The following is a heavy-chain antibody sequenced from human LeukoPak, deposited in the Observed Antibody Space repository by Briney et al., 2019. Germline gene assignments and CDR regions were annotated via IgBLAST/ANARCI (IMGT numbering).Heavy chain of an antibody. J-gene: IGHJ3*02. D-gene: IGHD6-13*01. Sequence: GASVKVSCKASGGIFSSYAISWVRQAPGQGLEWMGRIIPIFGTANYAQKFQGRVTITTDESTRTAYMELSSLRSEDTAVYYCARGWRLYSIPGDAFDIWGQGTMVTVSS. CDR1: GGIFSSYA. V-gene: IGHV1-69*05. CDR3: ARGWRLYSIPGDAFDI. CDR2: IIPIFGTA.